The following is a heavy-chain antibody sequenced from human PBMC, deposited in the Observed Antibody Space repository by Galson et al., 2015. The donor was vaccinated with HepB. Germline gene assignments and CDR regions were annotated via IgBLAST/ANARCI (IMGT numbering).Heavy chain of an antibody. D-gene: IGHD7-27*01. V-gene: IGHV3-30*02. Sequence: SLRLSCAASGFTFRSYDMHCVRQAPGKGLEWVAFIRYDGSNKYYADSVKGRFTISRDNSKNTLYLQMNSLRAEDTAVYYCAKGGDPDSPDAFDIWGQGTMVTVSS. J-gene: IGHJ3*02. CDR3: AKGGDPDSPDAFDI. CDR2: IRYDGSNK. CDR1: GFTFRSYD.